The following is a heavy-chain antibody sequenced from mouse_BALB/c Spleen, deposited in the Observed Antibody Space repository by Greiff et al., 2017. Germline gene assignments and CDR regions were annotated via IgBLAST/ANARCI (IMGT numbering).Heavy chain of an antibody. J-gene: IGHJ2*01. CDR1: GFTFSDYY. Sequence: DVMLVESGGGLVKPGGSLKLSCAASGFTFSDYYMYWVRQTPEKRLEWVATISDGGSYTYYPDSVKGRFTISRDNAKNNLYLQMSSLKSEDTAMYYCARGPPYCFDYWGQGTTLTVSS. CDR2: ISDGGSYT. CDR3: ARGPPYCFDY. V-gene: IGHV5-4*02.